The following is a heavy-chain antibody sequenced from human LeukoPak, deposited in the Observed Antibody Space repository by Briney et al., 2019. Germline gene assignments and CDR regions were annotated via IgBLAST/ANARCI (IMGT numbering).Heavy chain of an antibody. CDR1: GFTFSSYA. CDR2: IKQDGSDK. V-gene: IGHV3-7*03. CDR3: ARIVGTTKSFFDY. D-gene: IGHD1-26*01. Sequence: GGSLRLSCAASGFTFSSYAMHWVRQAPGKGLEWVANIKQDGSDKYYVDSVKGRFTISRDNAKNSLYLQMNSLRAEDTAVYYCARIVGTTKSFFDYWGQGTLVTVSS. J-gene: IGHJ4*02.